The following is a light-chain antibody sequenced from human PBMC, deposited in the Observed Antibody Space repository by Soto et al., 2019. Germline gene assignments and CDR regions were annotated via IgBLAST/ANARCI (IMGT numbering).Light chain of an antibody. V-gene: IGKV1-39*01. CDR3: RQSYSTPPT. J-gene: IGKJ4*01. Sequence: DLQMTQSPSSLSASVGDRVTITCRASQSISSYLNWYQQKPGKAPKLLIYAASSLQSGVPSRFSGSGSGTDFTLTISSLQPEDFATYYCRQSYSTPPTFGGGTKVEIK. CDR2: AAS. CDR1: QSISSY.